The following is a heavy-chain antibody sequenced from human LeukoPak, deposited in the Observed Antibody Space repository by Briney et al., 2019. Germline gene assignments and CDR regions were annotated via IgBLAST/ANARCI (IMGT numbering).Heavy chain of an antibody. D-gene: IGHD4-11*01. CDR1: GGSISSYY. CDR3: ARRVTTVANWFDP. CDR2: IYYSGRT. Sequence: SETLSLTCTVSGGSISSYYWSWIRQPPGKGLEWIGYIYYSGRTNYNPPLKRRVPISVDTSKNQFSLKLSSVTAADTAVYYCARRVTTVANWFDPWGQVTLVTVSS. V-gene: IGHV4-59*08. J-gene: IGHJ5*02.